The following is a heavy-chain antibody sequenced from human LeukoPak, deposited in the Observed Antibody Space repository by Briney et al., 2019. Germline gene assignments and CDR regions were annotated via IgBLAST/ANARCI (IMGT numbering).Heavy chain of an antibody. CDR2: VSDSGGST. J-gene: IGHJ4*02. CDR3: AKGAGYYYDY. CDR1: GFTFSSYP. V-gene: IGHV3-23*01. D-gene: IGHD3-22*01. Sequence: PGGSLRLSCAASGFTFSSYPMRWVRQAPGKGLEWVSSVSDSGGSTVYADSVKGRFTISRDNSKNMLYLQMNSLRAEDTALYYCAKGAGYYYDYWDQGTLVTVSS.